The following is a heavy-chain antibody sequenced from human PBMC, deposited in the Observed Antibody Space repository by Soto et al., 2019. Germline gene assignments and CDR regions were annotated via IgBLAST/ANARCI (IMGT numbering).Heavy chain of an antibody. V-gene: IGHV3-30*18. CDR2: ISYDGSKE. D-gene: IGHD6-19*01. Sequence: LRLSCVASGFTFSSYCIHWVRQAPCKGLEWVAVISYDGSKEYYADSVKGRFTISRDNSKNTLYLQMDSLRPEDTAVYYCAKEIAVAGDFDYWGHGTLVTVSS. CDR1: GFTFSSYC. J-gene: IGHJ4*01. CDR3: AKEIAVAGDFDY.